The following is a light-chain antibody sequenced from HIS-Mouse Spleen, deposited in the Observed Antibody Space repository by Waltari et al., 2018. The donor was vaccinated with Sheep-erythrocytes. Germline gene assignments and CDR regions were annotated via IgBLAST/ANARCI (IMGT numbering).Light chain of an antibody. CDR1: SSDFAAYNY. J-gene: IGLJ3*02. CDR2: EVS. V-gene: IGLV2-14*01. Sequence: QSALTQPASVSGSPGQSITISCTGPSSDFAAYNYFSWYQQHPGKAPKLMIYEVSNRPSGVSNRFSGSKSGNTASLTISGLQAEDEADYYCSSYTSSSWVFGGGTKLTVL. CDR3: SSYTSSSWV.